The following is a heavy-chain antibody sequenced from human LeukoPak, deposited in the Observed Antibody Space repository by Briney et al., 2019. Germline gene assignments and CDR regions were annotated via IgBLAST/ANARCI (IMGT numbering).Heavy chain of an antibody. CDR1: GFAFSSYA. Sequence: GGSLRLSCVASGFAFSSYAMNWVRQAPGKGLEWVSAIGGSGSVTYYADSVKGRFTISRDNSKNTLYLQMNSLRAEDTAVYYCATQGRTYWGQGTLVTVSS. CDR2: IGGSGSVT. J-gene: IGHJ4*02. V-gene: IGHV3-23*01. D-gene: IGHD1-1*01. CDR3: ATQGRTY.